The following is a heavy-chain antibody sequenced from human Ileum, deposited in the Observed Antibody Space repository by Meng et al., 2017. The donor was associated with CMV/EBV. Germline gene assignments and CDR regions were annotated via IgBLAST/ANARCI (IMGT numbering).Heavy chain of an antibody. CDR1: GYNFTNYA. D-gene: IGHD4-17*01. V-gene: IGHV1-3*01. J-gene: IGHJ4*02. CDR3: ARIAYGAHFDD. CDR2: INAGNGIT. Sequence: SCKASGYNFTNYAIHWVRQAPGQELEWMGWINAGNGITKYSQNFQGRVTFTRDTSASTGYMELSSLRFEDTAMYYCARIAYGAHFDDWGQGTLVTVSS.